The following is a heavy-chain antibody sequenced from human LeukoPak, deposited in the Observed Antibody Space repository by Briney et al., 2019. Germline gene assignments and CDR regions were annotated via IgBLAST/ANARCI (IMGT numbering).Heavy chain of an antibody. CDR1: GFTFTSYW. J-gene: IGHJ4*02. V-gene: IGHV3-74*01. D-gene: IGHD6-25*01. CDR2: IKSDGSST. CDR3: ASSLAALI. Sequence: GGSLRLPCEASGFTFTSYWMHWVRQAPGKGLVWVSRIKSDGSSTNYADSVKGRFTISRDNAKNTVYLQMNSLRAEDTAVYYCASSLAALIWGQGTLVTVPS.